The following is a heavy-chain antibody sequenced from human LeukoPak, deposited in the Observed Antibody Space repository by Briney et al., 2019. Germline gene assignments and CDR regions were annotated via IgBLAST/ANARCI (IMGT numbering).Heavy chain of an antibody. D-gene: IGHD5-18*01. J-gene: IGHJ4*02. CDR1: GYTFTSYA. Sequence: ASVKVSCKASGYTFTSYAMNWMRQAPGQGLEWLGWINTNTGNPTYAQGFTGRFVFSLDTSVSTAYLQISSLKAEDTAVYYCARALRSGYSYGTKDFDYWGQGTLVTVSS. CDR3: ARALRSGYSYGTKDFDY. V-gene: IGHV7-4-1*02. CDR2: INTNTGNP.